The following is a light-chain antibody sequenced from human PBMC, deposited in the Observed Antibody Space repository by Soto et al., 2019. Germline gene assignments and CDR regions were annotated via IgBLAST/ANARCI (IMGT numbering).Light chain of an antibody. CDR2: DVS. V-gene: IGLV2-14*01. J-gene: IGLJ1*01. Sequence: HSVLTQPATVSGSPGQSSTISCTGTSSDIDAYNYVSWYQQHPGKAPKLMIYDVSNRPSGISNRFSGSKSGNTASLTISGLQAEDEADYYCGSYTTSSNFVCGTGTRVTVL. CDR1: SSDIDAYNY. CDR3: GSYTTSSNFV.